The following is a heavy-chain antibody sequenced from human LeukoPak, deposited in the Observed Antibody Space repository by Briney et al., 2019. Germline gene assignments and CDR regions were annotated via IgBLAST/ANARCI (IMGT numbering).Heavy chain of an antibody. D-gene: IGHD1-26*01. V-gene: IGHV3-48*01. CDR3: ARVLLVGVQPFDY. CDR1: GFTFSSYT. Sequence: PGGSLRLSCAASGFTFSSYTMNWVRQPPGKGLEWVSNIGTSSTTIYYADSVKGRFTISRDNAKNSLYLQMNSLRADDTAVYYCARVLLVGVQPFDYWGQGTLVTVSS. J-gene: IGHJ4*02. CDR2: IGTSSTTI.